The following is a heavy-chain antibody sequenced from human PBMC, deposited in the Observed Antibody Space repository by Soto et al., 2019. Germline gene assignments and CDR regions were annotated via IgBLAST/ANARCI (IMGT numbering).Heavy chain of an antibody. J-gene: IGHJ4*02. V-gene: IGHV1-46*01. Sequence: QVQLVQSGTEVKKPGASVKVSCKASGYTFTTHYMHWVRQAPGQGLACMGIINPSGGRTTYALKFQGRVTMTSEPSTTTVYVELTSLRSEDTTIYFCARAGENYGSGTFSPPLRYSFNSWGQGPLVNVSS. D-gene: IGHD3-10*01. CDR3: ARAGENYGSGTFSPPLRYSFNS. CDR1: GYTFTTHY. CDR2: INPSGGRT.